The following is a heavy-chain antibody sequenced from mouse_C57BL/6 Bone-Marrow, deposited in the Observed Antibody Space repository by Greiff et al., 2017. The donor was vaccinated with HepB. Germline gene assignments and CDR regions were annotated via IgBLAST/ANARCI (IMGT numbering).Heavy chain of an antibody. Sequence: EVKVVESGGGLVQPGGSRKLSCAVSGFTLSSFRIHWVRQAPEKGLEWVAYISSGGTTIYYADTVKGRFTISRDNPRNTLFMQMTSLRSEDTAMYYCSKYDNYVGYAMDYWGQGTSITVSS. CDR3: SKYDNYVGYAMDY. V-gene: IGHV5-17*02. CDR2: ISSGGTTI. D-gene: IGHD2-10*02. J-gene: IGHJ4*01. CDR1: GFTLSSFR.